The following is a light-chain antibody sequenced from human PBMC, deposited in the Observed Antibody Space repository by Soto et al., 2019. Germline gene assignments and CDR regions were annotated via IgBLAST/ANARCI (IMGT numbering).Light chain of an antibody. CDR2: GNN. CDR1: SSNIGAGYD. J-gene: IGLJ1*01. Sequence: QSVLTQAPSISGAPGQSVTISCTGSSSNIGAGYDVHWFQQFPGTAPRLLIHGNNNRPSGVPDRFSGSESGTSASLAIAGLQAGDEAIYYCQSFDSDLSAFVFGTGTKLTVL. V-gene: IGLV1-40*01. CDR3: QSFDSDLSAFV.